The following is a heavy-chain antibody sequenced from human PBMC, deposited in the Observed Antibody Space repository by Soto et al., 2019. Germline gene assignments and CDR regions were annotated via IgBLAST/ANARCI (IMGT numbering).Heavy chain of an antibody. J-gene: IGHJ6*02. CDR2: INHSGST. D-gene: IGHD3-3*01. V-gene: IGHV4-34*01. Sequence: LSLTCAVYGGSFSGYYWSWIRQPPGKGLDWIGEINHSGSTNYNPSLKSRVTISVDTSKNQFSLKLSSVTAADTAVYYCARRYDFWSGYYTIYYYYYGMDVWGQGTTVTVSS. CDR1: GGSFSGYY. CDR3: ARRYDFWSGYYTIYYYYYGMDV.